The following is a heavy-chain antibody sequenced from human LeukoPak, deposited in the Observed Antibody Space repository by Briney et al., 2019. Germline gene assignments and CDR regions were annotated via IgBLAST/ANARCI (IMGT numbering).Heavy chain of an antibody. D-gene: IGHD2-2*01. V-gene: IGHV3-33*08. J-gene: IGHJ4*02. CDR2: IWYDGSNK. CDR3: ARDRAGLYYFDY. Sequence: GGSLRLSCAASGFTFSNYAMSWVRQAPGKGLEWVAVIWYDGSNKYYADSVKGRFTISRDNSKNTLYLQMNSLRAEDTAVYYCARDRAGLYYFDYWGQGTLVTVSS. CDR1: GFTFSNYA.